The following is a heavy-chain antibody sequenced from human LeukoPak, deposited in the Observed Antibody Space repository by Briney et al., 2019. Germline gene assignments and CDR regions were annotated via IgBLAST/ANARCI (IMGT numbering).Heavy chain of an antibody. J-gene: IGHJ4*02. CDR2: IRYDGTNK. CDR1: GFTFSNYG. D-gene: IGHD3-22*01. Sequence: PGGSLRLSCAASGFTFSNYGMHWVRQAPGKGLEWVAFIRYDGTNKYYADSVRGRFTISRDNSKNTLYLQMNSPRVEDTAVYYCAKYYYESSGASPFDYWGQGTLVTVSS. CDR3: AKYYYESSGASPFDY. V-gene: IGHV3-30*02.